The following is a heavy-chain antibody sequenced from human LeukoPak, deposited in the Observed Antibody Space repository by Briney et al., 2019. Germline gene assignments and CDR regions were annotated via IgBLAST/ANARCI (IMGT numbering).Heavy chain of an antibody. V-gene: IGHV4-4*07. Sequence: PSETLSLTCTVSGASISTYYWSWIRQPAGKGLEWIGRIFASGSTNYNPSLKSRIAMSVDTSKNQFSLNLTSVTAADTAMYYCVQDGPLRSGYWGQGTLVTVSS. D-gene: IGHD5/OR15-5a*01. CDR1: GASISTYY. CDR2: IFASGST. J-gene: IGHJ4*02. CDR3: VQDGPLRSGY.